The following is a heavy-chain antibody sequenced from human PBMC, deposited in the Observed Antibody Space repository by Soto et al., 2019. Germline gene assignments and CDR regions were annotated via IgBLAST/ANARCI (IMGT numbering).Heavy chain of an antibody. Sequence: GGSLRLSCAASGFPFSSYCMHWVRQAPGKGLEWVAVISYDGSNKYYADSVKGRFTISRDNSKNTLYLQMNSLRAEDTAVYYCARTMIVVVILRYGMDVWGQGTTVTVSS. CDR3: ARTMIVVVILRYGMDV. J-gene: IGHJ6*02. V-gene: IGHV3-30*03. D-gene: IGHD3-22*01. CDR2: ISYDGSNK. CDR1: GFPFSSYC.